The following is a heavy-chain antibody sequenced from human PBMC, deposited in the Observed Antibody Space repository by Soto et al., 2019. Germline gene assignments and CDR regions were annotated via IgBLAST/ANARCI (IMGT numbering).Heavy chain of an antibody. Sequence: ESGGGVIQPGRSLRLSCAASGFTFSSYPMYWVRQAPGKGLEWVAVIWYDGNNKFHADSLKGRFTISRDNSKNTLYLQMNSLRAEDTAVDYCARGGFWRDNWGQGTLVTVSS. CDR1: GFTFSSYP. J-gene: IGHJ4*02. V-gene: IGHV3-33*01. D-gene: IGHD3-3*01. CDR2: IWYDGNNK. CDR3: ARGGFWRDN.